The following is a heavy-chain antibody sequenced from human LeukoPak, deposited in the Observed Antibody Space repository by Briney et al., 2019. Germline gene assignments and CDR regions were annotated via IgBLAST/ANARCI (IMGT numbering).Heavy chain of an antibody. Sequence: GGSLRLSCAASGFTFSSYAMSWVRQAPGKGLEWVSGISGSGDNTYYTDSVKGRFTISRDNSKNTLYVQVNSLGTEDTAAYYCAKGSYYDSSGSFYFDYWGQGTLVTVSS. CDR2: ISGSGDNT. CDR3: AKGSYYDSSGSFYFDY. CDR1: GFTFSSYA. V-gene: IGHV3-23*01. D-gene: IGHD3-22*01. J-gene: IGHJ4*02.